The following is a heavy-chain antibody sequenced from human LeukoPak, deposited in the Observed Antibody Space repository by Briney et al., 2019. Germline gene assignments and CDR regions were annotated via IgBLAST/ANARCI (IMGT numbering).Heavy chain of an antibody. CDR2: IYHSGRT. J-gene: IGHJ4*02. CDR1: GGSISSSNW. V-gene: IGHV4-4*02. D-gene: IGHD6-19*01. Sequence: SETLSLTCAVSGGSISSSNWWSWVRQPPGKGLEWIGEIYHSGRTNYNPPLKSRVTISVDKSKNRSSLKLSSVTAADTAVYYCARVAIAVAGTLDYWGQGTLVTVSS. CDR3: ARVAIAVAGTLDY.